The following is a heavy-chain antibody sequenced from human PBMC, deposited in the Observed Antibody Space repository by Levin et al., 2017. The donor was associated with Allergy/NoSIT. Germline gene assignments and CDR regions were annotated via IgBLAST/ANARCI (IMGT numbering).Heavy chain of an antibody. CDR2: INTDGSST. J-gene: IGHJ3*02. V-gene: IGHV3-74*01. Sequence: GESLKISCAASGFTFSNYWMHWVRQAPGKGLVWVSRINTDGSSTNYADSVKGRFTISRDNAKDTVYLQMNSLRAEDTAVYYCGRNRRPCGGDCPDAFDIWGQGTVVTISA. CDR3: GRNRRPCGGDCPDAFDI. CDR1: GFTFSNYW. D-gene: IGHD2-21*02.